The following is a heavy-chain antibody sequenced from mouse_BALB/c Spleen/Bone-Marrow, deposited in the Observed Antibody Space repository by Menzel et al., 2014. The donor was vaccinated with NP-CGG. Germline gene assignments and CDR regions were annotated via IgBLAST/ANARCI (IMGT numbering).Heavy chain of an antibody. CDR1: GFDFSRYW. CDR3: ARLSYYGRFAY. D-gene: IGHD1-1*01. CDR2: INPDSSTI. Sequence: EVKLVESGGGLVQPGGSLKFSCAASGFDFSRYWMSWVRQAPGKGLEWIGDINPDSSTINYTPSRKDKFIISRDNAKNTLYLQMSKMRSEDTALYYCARLSYYGRFAYWGQGTLVTVSA. J-gene: IGHJ3*01. V-gene: IGHV4-1*02.